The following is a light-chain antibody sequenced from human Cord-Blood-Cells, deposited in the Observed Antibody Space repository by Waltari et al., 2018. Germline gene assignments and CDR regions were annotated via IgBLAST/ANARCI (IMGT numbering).Light chain of an antibody. CDR3: CSYAGSYTWV. Sequence: QSALTQPRSVSGSSGQSVTIPCTGTSSHVGGDNYVPWYQQHPGKAPKLMIYDVNKRPSGVPDRFSGSKSGNTASLTISGLQAEDEADYYCCSYAGSYTWVFGGGTKLTVL. V-gene: IGLV2-11*01. CDR1: SSHVGGDNY. CDR2: DVN. J-gene: IGLJ3*02.